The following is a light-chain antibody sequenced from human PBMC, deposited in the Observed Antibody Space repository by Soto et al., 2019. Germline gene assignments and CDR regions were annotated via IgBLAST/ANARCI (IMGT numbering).Light chain of an antibody. J-gene: IGKJ2*01. CDR1: QSVSSSY. CDR3: QQYNTDSHT. CDR2: GAS. V-gene: IGKV3-20*01. Sequence: EIVLTQSPGTLSLSPGERATLSCRASQSVSSSYLAWYQQKPGQAHRLLIYGASSRATGTQDRFTGSGSGTEFTLTIRSLQPDDFAIYFCQQYNTDSHTFGQGTKVDIK.